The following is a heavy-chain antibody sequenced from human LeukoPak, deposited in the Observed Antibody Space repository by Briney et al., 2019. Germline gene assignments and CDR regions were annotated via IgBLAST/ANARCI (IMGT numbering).Heavy chain of an antibody. Sequence: SETLSLTCTVSGGSISSGSYYWGWIRQPPGKGLEWIGSIYYSGSTYYNPSLKSRVTISVGTSKNQFSLKLSSVTAADTAVYYCARRRYYDSSGSPGWAFDIWGQGTMVTVSS. D-gene: IGHD3-22*01. CDR3: ARRRYYDSSGSPGWAFDI. CDR1: GGSISSGSYY. V-gene: IGHV4-39*01. CDR2: IYYSGST. J-gene: IGHJ3*02.